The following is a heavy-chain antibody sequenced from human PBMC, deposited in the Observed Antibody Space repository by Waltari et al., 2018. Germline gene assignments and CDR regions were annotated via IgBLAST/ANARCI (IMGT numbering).Heavy chain of an antibody. CDR3: ARDLGLGQLGRGWDY. J-gene: IGHJ4*02. D-gene: IGHD6-6*01. V-gene: IGHV1-69*05. CDR2: IIPIFGTA. Sequence: QVQLVQSGAEVKKPGSSVKVSCKASGGTFSSYAISWVRQAPGQGLEWMGGIIPIFGTANYVQKFQGRCTITTDESTSTSYMEVSSLRTEDTAVYYWARDLGLGQLGRGWDYWGQGTLVTVSS. CDR1: GGTFSSYA.